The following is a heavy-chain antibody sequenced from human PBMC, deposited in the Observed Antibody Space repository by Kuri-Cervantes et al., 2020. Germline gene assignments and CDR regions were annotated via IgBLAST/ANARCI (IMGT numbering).Heavy chain of an antibody. J-gene: IGHJ6*02. Sequence: LRLSCTVSGGSISSYYWSWIRQPPGKGLEWIGYIYYSGSTYYNPSLKSRVTISVDTSKNQFSLKLSSVTAADTAVYYCARGPLISYYYYYGMDVWGQGTTVTVSS. V-gene: IGHV4-30-4*01. CDR3: ARGPLISYYYYYGMDV. CDR1: GGSISSYY. CDR2: IYYSGST.